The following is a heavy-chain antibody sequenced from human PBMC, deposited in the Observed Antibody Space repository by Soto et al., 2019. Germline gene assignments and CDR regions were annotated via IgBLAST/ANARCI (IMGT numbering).Heavy chain of an antibody. CDR2: IYHSGST. D-gene: IGHD4-17*01. J-gene: IGHJ3*01. CDR1: GGSISSNNW. V-gene: IGHV4-4*02. Sequence: QVQLQESGPGLVKPSGTLSLTCAVSGGSISSNNWWSWVRQPPGKGLEWIGEIYHSGSTNYNPSLKSRVTISVDKSKNEFSLKLGSVTAADTAMYYWARAGDYPLTGAFDVWCQGTMVTVSS. CDR3: ARAGDYPLTGAFDV.